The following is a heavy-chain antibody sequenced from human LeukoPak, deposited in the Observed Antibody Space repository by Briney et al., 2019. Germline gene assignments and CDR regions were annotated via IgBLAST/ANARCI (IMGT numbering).Heavy chain of an antibody. CDR2: IYHSGST. CDR3: AREVVPAAMYWYFDL. J-gene: IGHJ2*01. D-gene: IGHD2-2*01. Sequence: KPSETLSLTCAVSGYSISGGYYWGWIRQPPGKGLEWIGSIYHSGSTYYNPPLKSRVTISVDTSKNQFSLKLSCVTAADTAVYYCAREVVPAAMYWYFDLWGRGTLVTVSS. CDR1: GYSISGGYY. V-gene: IGHV4-38-2*02.